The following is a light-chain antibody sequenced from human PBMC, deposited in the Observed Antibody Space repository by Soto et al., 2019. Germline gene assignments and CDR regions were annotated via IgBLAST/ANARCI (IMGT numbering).Light chain of an antibody. CDR1: SSNIGTNT. CDR3: AAWDVSLVV. CDR2: SDN. V-gene: IGLV1-44*01. Sequence: QSVLTQPPSASGTPGQRVTIFCSGSSSNIGTNTVIWYQQLPGAAPKLLIYSDNQRPSGVPDRFSGSKSGTSASLAISGLQPEDEADYYCAAWDVSLVVFGGGTKLTVL. J-gene: IGLJ2*01.